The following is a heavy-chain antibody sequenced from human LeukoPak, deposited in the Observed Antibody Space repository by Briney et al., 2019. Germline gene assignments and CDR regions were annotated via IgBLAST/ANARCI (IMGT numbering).Heavy chain of an antibody. CDR3: AKEVS. CDR1: GFTFSNAW. Sequence: GGSLRLSCAASGFTFSNAWMSWVRQAPGKGLEWVGRINVDGSRKIYADSVKGRFAISRDNSKNTLYLQMNSLRAADTAVYYCAKEVSWGQGTLVTVSS. J-gene: IGHJ4*02. D-gene: IGHD2-21*01. V-gene: IGHV3-74*01. CDR2: INVDGSRK.